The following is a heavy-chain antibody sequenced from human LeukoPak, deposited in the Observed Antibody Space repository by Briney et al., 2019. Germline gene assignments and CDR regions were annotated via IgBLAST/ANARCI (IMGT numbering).Heavy chain of an antibody. CDR1: GFTFSSYW. V-gene: IGHV3-7*01. CDR2: IKQDGGEK. J-gene: IGHJ4*02. Sequence: GGSLRLSCAASGFTFSSYWMSWVRQAPGRGLEWVANIKQDGGEKYYVESVKGRFTISRDNVKNSLYLQMNSLRVEDTAVYYCARARGGYDLDYWGQGTLVTVSS. D-gene: IGHD5-12*01. CDR3: ARARGGYDLDY.